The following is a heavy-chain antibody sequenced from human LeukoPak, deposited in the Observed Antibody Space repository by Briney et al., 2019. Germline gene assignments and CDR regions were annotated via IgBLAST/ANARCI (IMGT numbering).Heavy chain of an antibody. Sequence: ASVKVSCKASGYTFTGYYMHWVRQAPGQGLEWMGRNNPNSGGTNYAQKFQGRVTMTRDTSISTAYMELSRLRSDDTAVYYCARDRIGGGYSSSWVEGNWFDPWGQGTLVTVSS. CDR1: GYTFTGYY. J-gene: IGHJ5*02. CDR3: ARDRIGGGYSSSWVEGNWFDP. D-gene: IGHD6-13*01. CDR2: NNPNSGGT. V-gene: IGHV1-2*06.